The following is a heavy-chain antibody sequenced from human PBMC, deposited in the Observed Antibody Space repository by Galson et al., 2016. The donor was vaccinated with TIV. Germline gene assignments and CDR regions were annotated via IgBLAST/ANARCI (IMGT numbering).Heavy chain of an antibody. Sequence: SVKVSCKVSGDSLSDLSMHWVRQAPGKGLEWMGGFDPEQHKKIYAQKLQGRVTLTEDTSTDTAFLELSSLSFEDTAVYYCASVAWFPGLSLDNWGQGTLAIVSS. CDR3: ASVAWFPGLSLDN. V-gene: IGHV1-24*01. CDR2: FDPEQHKK. D-gene: IGHD2/OR15-2a*01. J-gene: IGHJ4*02. CDR1: GDSLSDLS.